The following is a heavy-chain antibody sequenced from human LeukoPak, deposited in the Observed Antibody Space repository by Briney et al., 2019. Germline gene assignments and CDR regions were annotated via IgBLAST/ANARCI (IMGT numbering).Heavy chain of an antibody. Sequence: SQTLSLTCTVSGDSISSGDYYWSWIRQPAGKGLEWIGRISSSGSTNYNPSLKSRVTISVDTSKNQFSLKLSSVTAADTAVYYCARVYYSSSYDYWYFDLWGRGTLVTVSS. J-gene: IGHJ2*01. CDR1: GDSISSGDYY. V-gene: IGHV4-61*02. D-gene: IGHD6-13*01. CDR2: ISSSGST. CDR3: ARVYYSSSYDYWYFDL.